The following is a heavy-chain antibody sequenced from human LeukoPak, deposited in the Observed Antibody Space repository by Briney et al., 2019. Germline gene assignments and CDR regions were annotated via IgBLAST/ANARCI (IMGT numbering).Heavy chain of an antibody. CDR3: ARVRERLLWFGLFDY. CDR1: GGTFSSYA. Sequence: SVKVSCKASGGTFSSYAISWVRQAPGQGLEWMGGIIPIFGTANYAQKFQGRVTITADESTSTAYMELSSLRSEDTAVYYCARVRERLLWFGLFDYWGQGTLVTVSS. J-gene: IGHJ4*02. CDR2: IIPIFGTA. D-gene: IGHD3-10*01. V-gene: IGHV1-69*13.